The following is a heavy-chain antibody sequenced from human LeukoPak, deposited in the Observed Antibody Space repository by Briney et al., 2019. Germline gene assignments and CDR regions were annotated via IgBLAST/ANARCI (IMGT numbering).Heavy chain of an antibody. CDR1: GFTFSSYW. D-gene: IGHD3-10*01. CDR2: IKQDGSEK. V-gene: IGHV3-7*01. CDR3: ARDSTMVRGVLAFDI. J-gene: IGHJ3*02. Sequence: GGSLRLSCAASGFTFSSYWMSWVRQAPGKGLEWVANIKQDGSEKYYVDSVKGRFTISRDNAKNSLYLQMNSLRAEDTAVYYCARDSTMVRGVLAFDIWGQGTMVTVSS.